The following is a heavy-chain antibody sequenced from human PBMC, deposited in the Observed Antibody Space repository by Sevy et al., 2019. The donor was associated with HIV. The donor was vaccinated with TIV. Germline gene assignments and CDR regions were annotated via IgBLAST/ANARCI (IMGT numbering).Heavy chain of an antibody. Sequence: SETLSLTCAVYGGSFSGYYWSWIRQPPGKGLEWIGEINHSGSTNYNPSLKSRVTISVDTSKNQFSLKLSSVTAADTAVYYCARDKRDMVRGVTFDYWGQRTLVTVSS. V-gene: IGHV4-34*01. CDR1: GGSFSGYY. CDR3: ARDKRDMVRGVTFDY. D-gene: IGHD3-10*01. J-gene: IGHJ4*02. CDR2: INHSGST.